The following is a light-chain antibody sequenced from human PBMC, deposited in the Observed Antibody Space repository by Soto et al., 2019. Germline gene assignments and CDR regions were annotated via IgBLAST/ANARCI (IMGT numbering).Light chain of an antibody. CDR2: AAS. J-gene: IGKJ3*01. CDR3: QQFNSYPT. CDR1: QAISSY. Sequence: DIPLTQSPSFLSASVGDRVTITCRASQAISSYLAWYQQKPGKAPKLLIYAASTLQSGVPSRFSGSGSGTECSLTISSLQPEDFATYYCQQFNSYPTFGPGTKVEIK. V-gene: IGKV1-9*01.